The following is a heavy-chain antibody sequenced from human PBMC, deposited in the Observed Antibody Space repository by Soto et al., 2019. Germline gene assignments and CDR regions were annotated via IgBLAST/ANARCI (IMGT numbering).Heavy chain of an antibody. J-gene: IGHJ5*02. CDR1: CGSIISYY. CDR2: AFYSGST. CDR3: AYSETYAWFDP. Sequence: SETLSLTCTVSCGSIISYYWNWIRQSPGKGLEWIGYAFYSGSTKYSPSFKSRVTISVDTSKNQFSLNLRSVTAADTAVYYCAYSETYAWFDPWGQGTLVTVSS. D-gene: IGHD2-15*01. V-gene: IGHV4-59*01.